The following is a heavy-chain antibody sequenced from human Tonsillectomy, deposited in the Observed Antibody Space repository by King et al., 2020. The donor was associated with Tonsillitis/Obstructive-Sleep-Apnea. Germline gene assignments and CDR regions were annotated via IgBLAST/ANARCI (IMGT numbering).Heavy chain of an antibody. Sequence: VQLQQWGAGLLKPSETLSLTCAVYGGSFSGYYWSWIRQPPGKGLEWIGEINHSGSTNYNPSLKSRVTISVDTSKNQFSLKLSSVTAADTAVYYCARIRRGFGVAMISKPNGYYYYYMDVWGKGTTVTVSS. CDR1: GGSFSGYY. D-gene: IGHD3-3*01. J-gene: IGHJ6*03. CDR3: ARIRRGFGVAMISKPNGYYYYYMDV. CDR2: INHSGST. V-gene: IGHV4-34*01.